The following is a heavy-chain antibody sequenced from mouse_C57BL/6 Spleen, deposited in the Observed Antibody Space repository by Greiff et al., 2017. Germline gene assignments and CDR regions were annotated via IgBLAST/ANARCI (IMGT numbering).Heavy chain of an antibody. CDR2: IYPGSGST. CDR1: GYTFTSYW. V-gene: IGHV1-55*01. D-gene: IGHD2-1*01. J-gene: IGHJ3*01. CDR3: ARRGNAYPAWFAY. Sequence: VQLQQPGAELVKPGASVKMSCKASGYTFTSYWITWVKQRPGQGLEWIGDIYPGSGSTNYNEKFKSKSTLTVDTSSSTAYMQLSSLTSEDSAVYYCARRGNAYPAWFAYWGQGTLLTVSA.